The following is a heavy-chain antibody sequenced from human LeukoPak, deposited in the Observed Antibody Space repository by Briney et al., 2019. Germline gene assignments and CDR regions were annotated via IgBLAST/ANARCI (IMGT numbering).Heavy chain of an antibody. Sequence: PSQTLSLTCTVSGGSISSGGYYWSWIRQPPGKGLEWIGYIYYSGSTNYNPSLKSRVTISVDTSKNQFSLKLSSVTAADTAVYYCARHQYLGGFSGWFHAFDIWGQGTMVTVSS. D-gene: IGHD6-19*01. J-gene: IGHJ3*02. CDR1: GGSISSGGYY. CDR2: IYYSGST. CDR3: ARHQYLGGFSGWFHAFDI. V-gene: IGHV4-61*08.